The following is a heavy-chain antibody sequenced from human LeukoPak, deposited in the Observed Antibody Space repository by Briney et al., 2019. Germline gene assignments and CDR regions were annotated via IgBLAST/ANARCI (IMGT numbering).Heavy chain of an antibody. J-gene: IGHJ4*02. D-gene: IGHD5-12*01. V-gene: IGHV3-74*01. Sequence: GGSLRLSCAASGFTFSRYWMHWVRQTPGKGLVWVSLINSDGTTTFYADSVKGRFTISRDNARNTLYLQMGSLRAEDTAVYYCASTEYVASHFDQWGQGTLVTVSS. CDR1: GFTFSRYW. CDR2: INSDGTTT. CDR3: ASTEYVASHFDQ.